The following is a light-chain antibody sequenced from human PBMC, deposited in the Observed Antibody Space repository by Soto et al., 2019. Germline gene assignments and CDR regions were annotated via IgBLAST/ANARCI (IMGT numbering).Light chain of an antibody. V-gene: IGKV3-20*01. CDR2: GAS. J-gene: IGKJ5*01. Sequence: EIVLTQSPGTLSLSPGERATLSCRASQSVRSNYLAWYQQKPGQAPRLLIYGASSRATGIPDRFSGSASGTDFTLTISRLETEDFAVYYCQQYGGSPATFGQGTRLEI. CDR3: QQYGGSPAT. CDR1: QSVRSNY.